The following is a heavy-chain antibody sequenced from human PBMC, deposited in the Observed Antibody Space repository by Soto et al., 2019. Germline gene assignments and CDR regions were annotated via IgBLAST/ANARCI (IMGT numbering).Heavy chain of an antibody. CDR2: VKSKTDGGTT. CDR3: TTIANIAAAGSFDY. V-gene: IGHV3-15*01. D-gene: IGHD6-13*01. CDR1: GFTFNNAW. J-gene: IGHJ4*02. Sequence: EVQLVESGGGLVKPGGSLRLSCAAFGFTFNNAWMSWVRQAPWKGLQWVGRVKSKTDGGTTDYAAPVKGRFTISRDDSKNTLYLQMNSLKTADTAVYYCTTIANIAAAGSFDYWGQGTLVTVSS.